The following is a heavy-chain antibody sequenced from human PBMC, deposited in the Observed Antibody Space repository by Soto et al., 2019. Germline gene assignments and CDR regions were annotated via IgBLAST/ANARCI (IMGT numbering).Heavy chain of an antibody. Sequence: GGSLRLSCAASGFTFSSYSMNWVRQAPGKGLEWVSSISSSSSYIYYADSVKGRFTIFRDNAKNLLYLQMNSLGAEDTAVYYCARVLYSGYDLTRGAFDIWGQGTMVTVSS. D-gene: IGHD5-12*01. J-gene: IGHJ3*02. CDR2: ISSSSSYI. V-gene: IGHV3-21*01. CDR1: GFTFSSYS. CDR3: ARVLYSGYDLTRGAFDI.